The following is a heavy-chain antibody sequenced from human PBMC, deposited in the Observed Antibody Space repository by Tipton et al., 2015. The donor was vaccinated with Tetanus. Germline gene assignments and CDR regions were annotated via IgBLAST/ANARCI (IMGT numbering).Heavy chain of an antibody. CDR2: IHPSGST. CDR1: GGAFSGHY. V-gene: IGHV4-34*01. J-gene: IGHJ4*02. D-gene: IGHD5-18*01. CDR3: VRGRCLGPYSYGFEY. Sequence: GLVKPSETLSLTCAVYGGAFSGHYWTWIRQAPGKGLEWIGEIHPSGSTNYNASLRGRLTMSFKMSKNQFSLRLTSVTAADTAVYYCVRGRCLGPYSYGFEYWGRGALVTVSS.